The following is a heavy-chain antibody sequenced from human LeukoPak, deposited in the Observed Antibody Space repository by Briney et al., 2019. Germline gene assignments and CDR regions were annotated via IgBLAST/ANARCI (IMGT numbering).Heavy chain of an antibody. Sequence: SETLSLTCTVSGGSISSGDYYWSWIRQPPGKGLEWIGYIYYSGSTYYNPSLKSRVTISVDTSKNQFSLKLSSVTAADTAVYYRARAPTTNGDFDYWGQGTLVTVSS. CDR2: IYYSGST. D-gene: IGHD4-17*01. V-gene: IGHV4-30-4*08. CDR1: GGSISSGDYY. J-gene: IGHJ4*02. CDR3: ARAPTTNGDFDY.